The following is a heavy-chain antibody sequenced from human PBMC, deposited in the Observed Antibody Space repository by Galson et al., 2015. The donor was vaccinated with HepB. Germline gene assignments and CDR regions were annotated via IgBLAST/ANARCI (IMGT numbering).Heavy chain of an antibody. CDR3: VVYRLEDLGMDV. V-gene: IGHV1-46*01. J-gene: IGHJ6*02. CDR1: GYTFTSYY. Sequence: SVKVSCKASGYTFTSYYMHWVRQAPGQGLEWMGIINPSGGSTSYAQKFQGRVAMTRDTSTSTVYMELSSLRSEDTAVYYCVVYRLEDLGMDVWGQGTTVTVSS. D-gene: IGHD2-8*02. CDR2: INPSGGST.